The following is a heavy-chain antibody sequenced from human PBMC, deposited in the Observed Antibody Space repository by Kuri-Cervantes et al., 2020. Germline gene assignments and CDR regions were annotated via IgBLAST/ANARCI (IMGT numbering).Heavy chain of an antibody. CDR3: ARGDTVPAARGQKRIDP. D-gene: IGHD2-2*01. Sequence: GSLRLSCAVYGGSFSGYYWSWIRQAQGKGLEWIGENHHRGYINYNLSLKSRVTISIDSSKNQFSLRLTSVTAADTAVYYCARGDTVPAARGQKRIDPWGPGTLVTVSS. CDR2: NHHRGYI. J-gene: IGHJ5*02. V-gene: IGHV4-34*01. CDR1: GGSFSGYY.